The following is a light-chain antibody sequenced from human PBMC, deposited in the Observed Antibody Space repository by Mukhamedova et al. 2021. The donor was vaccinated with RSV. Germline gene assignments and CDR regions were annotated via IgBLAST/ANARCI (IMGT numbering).Light chain of an antibody. Sequence: GSYVVAWYQQMSHGTPKIVMFGSSLPSGIPDRFSGSKSGATASLTISGLQPEDEAHYYCSTWDSSLSNVVFGAGAKLTVL. J-gene: IGLJ2*01. V-gene: IGLV1-41*02. CDR3: STWDSSLSNVV. CDR1: GSYV. CDR2: GS.